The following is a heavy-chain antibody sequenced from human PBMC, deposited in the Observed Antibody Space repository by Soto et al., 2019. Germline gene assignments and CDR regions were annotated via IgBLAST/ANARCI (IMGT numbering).Heavy chain of an antibody. D-gene: IGHD2-8*02. CDR1: GYTFTTCP. CDR2: INTGNGAT. CDR3: ARDASVSPGRWFDP. V-gene: IGHV1-3*04. J-gene: IGHJ5*02. Sequence: ASVKVSCKASGYTFTTCPMHWVRQAPGQRLQWMGWINTGNGATKYSQDFQGGVTILRDTSANTAYMELISLTSEDTAVYYCARDASVSPGRWFDPWGQGTLVTVSS.